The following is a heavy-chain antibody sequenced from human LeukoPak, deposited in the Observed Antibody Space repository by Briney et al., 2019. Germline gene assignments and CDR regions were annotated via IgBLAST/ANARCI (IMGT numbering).Heavy chain of an antibody. D-gene: IGHD1-26*01. CDR2: ITRNGGST. CDR3: AKDQWELLYYFDH. V-gene: IGHV3-64*01. CDR1: GFTFSNYA. Sequence: GGSLRLSCAASGFTFSNYAMHWVRQAPGKGLEYVSDITRNGGSTYYANSVKGRFTISRDNSKNTLYLQMGSLRAEDMAVYYCAKDQWELLYYFDHWGQGTLVTVSS. J-gene: IGHJ4*02.